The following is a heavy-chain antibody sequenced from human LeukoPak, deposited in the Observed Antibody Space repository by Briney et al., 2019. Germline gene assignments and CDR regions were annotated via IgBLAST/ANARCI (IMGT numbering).Heavy chain of an antibody. Sequence: ASVKVSCKASGYTFTGYYMLWVRRAPGQGLEWLGWINANSGGTNYAQKFQGRVTMTRDTSISTAYMELNRLRSDDTAVYYCARGARPYSSGWYAPKYHFDYWGQGTLVTVSS. CDR3: ARGARPYSSGWYAPKYHFDY. V-gene: IGHV1-2*02. J-gene: IGHJ4*02. CDR1: GYTFTGYY. D-gene: IGHD6-19*01. CDR2: INANSGGT.